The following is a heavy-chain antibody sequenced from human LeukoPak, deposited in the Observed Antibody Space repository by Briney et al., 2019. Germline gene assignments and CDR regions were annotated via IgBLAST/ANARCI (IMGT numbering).Heavy chain of an antibody. Sequence: SETLPLTCAVSGGSISSDHYYWSWIRQPAGKGLEWIGRISTSGSSNYNPSLKSRVTISLDTSTNQLSLKLSFVTATDTALYYCTRDGLKGAGGDAFDIWGQGTVATVSS. J-gene: IGHJ3*02. CDR2: ISTSGSS. V-gene: IGHV4-61*02. D-gene: IGHD1-26*01. CDR3: TRDGLKGAGGDAFDI. CDR1: GGSISSDHYY.